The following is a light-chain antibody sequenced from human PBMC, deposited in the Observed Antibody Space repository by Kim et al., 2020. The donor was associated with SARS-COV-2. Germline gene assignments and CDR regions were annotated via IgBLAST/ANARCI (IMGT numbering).Light chain of an antibody. CDR3: QSYDSSLSDSV. V-gene: IGLV1-40*01. CDR1: SSNIGAGYD. Sequence: QRVTIPCTGTSSNIGAGYDVHWYQHLPGTAPKLLIYGNSNRPSGVPDRFSGSKSGTSASLAITGLQAEDEADYYYQSYDSSLSDSVFGGGTQLTVL. CDR2: GNS. J-gene: IGLJ2*01.